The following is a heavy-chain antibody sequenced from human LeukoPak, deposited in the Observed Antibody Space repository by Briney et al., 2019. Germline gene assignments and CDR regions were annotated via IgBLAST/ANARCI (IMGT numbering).Heavy chain of an antibody. V-gene: IGHV4-34*01. CDR1: GGSFSGHY. J-gene: IGHJ4*02. CDR2: INHSGST. Sequence: SETLSLTCAVYGGSFSGHYWSWIRQPPGKGPEWIAEINHSGSTNSNPSLKSRVTISVDTSKNQFSVKVRSVTAADTAVYYCARVSGLNNFDSWGQGTLVTVSS. CDR3: ARVSGLNNFDS. D-gene: IGHD1/OR15-1a*01.